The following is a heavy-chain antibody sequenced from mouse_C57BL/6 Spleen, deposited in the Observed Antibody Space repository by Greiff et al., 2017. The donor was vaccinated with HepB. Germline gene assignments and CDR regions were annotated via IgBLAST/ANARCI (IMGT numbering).Heavy chain of an antibody. D-gene: IGHD3-2*02. CDR2: IWSGGST. CDR1: GFSLTSYG. V-gene: IGHV2-2*01. Sequence: QVQLQQSGPGLVQPSQSLSITCTVSGFSLTSYGVHWVRQSPGKGLEWLGVIWSGGSTDYNAAFISRLSISKDNSKSQVFFKMNSLQADDTAIYYCARGAQATWGYAMDYWGQGTSVTVSS. J-gene: IGHJ4*01. CDR3: ARGAQATWGYAMDY.